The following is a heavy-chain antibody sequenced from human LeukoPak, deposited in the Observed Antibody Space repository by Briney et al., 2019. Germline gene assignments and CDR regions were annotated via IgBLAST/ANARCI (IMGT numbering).Heavy chain of an antibody. V-gene: IGHV1-8*01. D-gene: IGHD3-22*01. J-gene: IGHJ4*02. CDR2: MNPNSGNT. Sequence: ASVKVSCKASGYTFTSYDINWVRQATGQGLEWMGWMNPNSGNTGYAQKFQGRVTMTRNTSISTAYMELSSLRSEDTAVYYCAKDRSSGYFYYFDYWGQGTLVTVSS. CDR1: GYTFTSYD. CDR3: AKDRSSGYFYYFDY.